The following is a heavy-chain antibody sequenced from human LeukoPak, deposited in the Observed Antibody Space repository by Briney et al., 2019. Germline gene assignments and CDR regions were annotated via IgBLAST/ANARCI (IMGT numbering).Heavy chain of an antibody. D-gene: IGHD2-2*01. CDR2: INPNSGGT. J-gene: IGHJ4*02. CDR1: GYTFTGYY. CDR3: ARGGSSSGGYYFDY. V-gene: IGHV1-2*06. Sequence: ASVKVSCKASGYTFTGYYMHWVRQAPGQGLEWMGRINPNSGGTNYAQKFQGRVTMPRDTSISTAYMELSRLRSDDTAVYYCARGGSSSGGYYFDYWGQGTLVTVSS.